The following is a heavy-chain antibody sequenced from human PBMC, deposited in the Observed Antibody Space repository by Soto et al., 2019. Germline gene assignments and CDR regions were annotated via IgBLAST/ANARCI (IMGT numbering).Heavy chain of an antibody. D-gene: IGHD1-1*01. Sequence: SEILSLTXSVSGGSISPYYWSWIRQPAGKGLEWIGRIYASGSTNYNPSLKSRVTMSVATSKNQFSLKLTSVTAADTATYYCARGGMVIIPTATAFDYWGQGTLVTVSS. CDR3: ARGGMVIIPTATAFDY. CDR2: IYASGST. CDR1: GGSISPYY. J-gene: IGHJ4*02. V-gene: IGHV4-4*07.